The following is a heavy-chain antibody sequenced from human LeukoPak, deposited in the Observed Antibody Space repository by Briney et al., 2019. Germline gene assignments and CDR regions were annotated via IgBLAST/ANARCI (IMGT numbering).Heavy chain of an antibody. J-gene: IGHJ2*01. CDR2: AHYSGTT. V-gene: IGHV4-59*01. Sequence: SETLSLTCTVSNGSISSYYWSWIRQPPGKGLEWIGYAHYSGTTNYNPSLKSRVTISVDMSKNQFFLKLNSVTAADTAVYYCARDAQGGYRDAHWYFDLWGRGTLVTVSS. D-gene: IGHD5-18*01. CDR3: ARDAQGGYRDAHWYFDL. CDR1: NGSISSYY.